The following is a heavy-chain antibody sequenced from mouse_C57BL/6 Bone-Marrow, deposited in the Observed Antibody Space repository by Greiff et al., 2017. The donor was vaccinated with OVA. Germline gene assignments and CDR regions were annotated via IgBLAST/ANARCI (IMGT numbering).Heavy chain of an antibody. CDR2: IDPSDSYT. CDR1: GYTFTSYW. D-gene: IGHD2-3*01. Sequence: QVQLQQPGAELVKPGASVKLSCKASGYTFTSYWMQWVKQRPGQGLEWIGEIDPSDSYTNYNQKLKGKATLTVDTSSSTAYMQLSSLTSEDSAVYYCARSGRWLLRTYAMDYWGQGTSVTVSS. J-gene: IGHJ4*01. CDR3: ARSGRWLLRTYAMDY. V-gene: IGHV1-50*01.